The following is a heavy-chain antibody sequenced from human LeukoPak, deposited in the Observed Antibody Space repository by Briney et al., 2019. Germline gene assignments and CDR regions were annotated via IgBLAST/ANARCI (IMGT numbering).Heavy chain of an antibody. CDR3: AKDLISYRGSDSGY. V-gene: IGHV1-2*02. CDR1: GCTFTGYY. D-gene: IGHD1-26*01. CDR2: INPNSGGT. Sequence: GASVKVSCKASGCTFTGYYMHWVRQAPGQGLEWMGWINPNSGGTNYAQKFQGRVTMTRDTSISTAYMELSRLRSDDTAVYYCAKDLISYRGSDSGYWGQGTLVTVSS. J-gene: IGHJ4*02.